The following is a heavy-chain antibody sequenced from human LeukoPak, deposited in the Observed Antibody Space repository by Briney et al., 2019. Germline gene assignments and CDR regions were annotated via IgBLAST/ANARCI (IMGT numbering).Heavy chain of an antibody. CDR1: GFTFSDSY. CDR3: AREVRGHYYDNSGYYYYFDY. V-gene: IGHV3-11*06. Sequence: PEGSLRLSCAASGFTFSDSYMSWIRQAPGKGLEWVSYISISSRYTNYADSVKGRFTISRDNAKNSLFLQMNNLRAEDTAVYYCAREVRGHYYDNSGYYYYFDYWGQGTLVTVSS. D-gene: IGHD3-22*01. J-gene: IGHJ4*02. CDR2: ISISSRYT.